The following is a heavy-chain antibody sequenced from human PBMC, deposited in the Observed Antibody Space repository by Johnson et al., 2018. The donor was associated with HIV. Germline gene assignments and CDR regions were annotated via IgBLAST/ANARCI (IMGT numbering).Heavy chain of an antibody. D-gene: IGHD4-23*01. CDR3: ARAPWDYGGGACDI. Sequence: VQLVESGGGLVQPGRSLRLSCAASGFTFDDYDMHWVRQAPGKGLEWVSGISWNSGNIGYADSVKGRFTISRDNAKNSLYLQMNSLRAEDTAVYYCARAPWDYGGGACDIWGQGKMVTVSS. CDR2: ISWNSGNI. V-gene: IGHV3-9*01. CDR1: GFTFDDYD. J-gene: IGHJ3*02.